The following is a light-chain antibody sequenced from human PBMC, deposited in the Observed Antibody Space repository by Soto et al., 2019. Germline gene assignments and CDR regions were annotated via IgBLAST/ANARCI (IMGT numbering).Light chain of an antibody. J-gene: IGKJ4*01. V-gene: IGKV3-20*01. Sequence: EIVLTQSPGTLSLSPGQRATLSCRASQNIRSNYVAWYQQKPGQAPRLLIFGSSSTATGIPDRFSASGSGTDFTITISRLETEDFAVYYCQQYGYEPLTFGGGTKVEI. CDR1: QNIRSNY. CDR2: GSS. CDR3: QQYGYEPLT.